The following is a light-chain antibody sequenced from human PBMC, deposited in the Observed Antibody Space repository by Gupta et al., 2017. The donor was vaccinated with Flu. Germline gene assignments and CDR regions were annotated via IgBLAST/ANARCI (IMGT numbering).Light chain of an antibody. CDR2: STN. J-gene: IGLJ2*01. CDR3: VLYMGSGISL. Sequence: TVTLTCGLSSGSVSTTYYPSWYQQTPGQAPRTLIYSTNTRSSGVPDRFSGSILGNKAALTITGAQADDESDYYCVLYMGSGISLFGGGTKLTVL. V-gene: IGLV8-61*01. CDR1: SGSVSTTYY.